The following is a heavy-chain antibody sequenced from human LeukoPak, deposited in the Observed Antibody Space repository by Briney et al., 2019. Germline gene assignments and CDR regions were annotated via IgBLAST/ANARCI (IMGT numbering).Heavy chain of an antibody. J-gene: IGHJ4*02. Sequence: PGRSLRLSCAASGFTFSNYGMHWVRQAPGKGLEWVYSINSDSRLMYYAESVKGRFTISRDNARNSLYLQMNSLRAEDTAVYYCIRDLFDDYSLDFWGQGALVTVSS. CDR3: IRDLFDDYSLDF. CDR1: GFTFSNYG. V-gene: IGHV3-21*01. D-gene: IGHD3-16*01. CDR2: INSDSRLM.